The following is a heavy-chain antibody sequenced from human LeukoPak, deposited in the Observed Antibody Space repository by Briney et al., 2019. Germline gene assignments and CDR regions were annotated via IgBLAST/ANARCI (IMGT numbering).Heavy chain of an antibody. J-gene: IGHJ2*01. V-gene: IGHV4-30-4*01. Sequence: PSQTLSLTCTVSGVSISSGDYYWSWIRQPPGKGLEWIGYIYYSGSTYYNPSLKSRVTISVDTSKNQFSLKLSSVTAADTAVYYCARDGDSSGYYDWYFDLWGRGTLVTVSS. CDR2: IYYSGST. D-gene: IGHD3-22*01. CDR1: GVSISSGDYY. CDR3: ARDGDSSGYYDWYFDL.